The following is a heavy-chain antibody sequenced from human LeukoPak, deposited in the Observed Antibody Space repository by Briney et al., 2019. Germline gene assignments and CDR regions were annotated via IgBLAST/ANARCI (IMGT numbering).Heavy chain of an antibody. CDR3: ASDRRGYNYGPFDY. J-gene: IGHJ4*02. D-gene: IGHD5-18*01. Sequence: GGSLRLSCAASGFTFSADSMNWVRQAPGKGLGWVSYISSSGSNIDYADSVKGRFTISRDNAKNSLYLQMNSLRDEDTAVYSCASDRRGYNYGPFDYWGQGTLVTVSS. CDR1: GFTFSADS. V-gene: IGHV3-48*02. CDR2: ISSSGSNI.